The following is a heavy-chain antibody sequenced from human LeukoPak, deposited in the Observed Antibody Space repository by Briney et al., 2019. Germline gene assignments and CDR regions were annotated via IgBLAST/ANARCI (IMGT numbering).Heavy chain of an antibody. CDR2: IYSTGDT. V-gene: IGHV4-4*07. CDR3: ARNGYAKSWTHLDY. D-gene: IGHD3/OR15-3a*01. J-gene: IGHJ4*02. Sequence: SETLSLTCTVSSGSIRSYLWAWIRQPAGKTLEWIGRIYSTGDTDYNPSLKSRVTMSVDTSKNQFSLNLRSVTTADTAFYYCARNGYAKSWTHLDYWGQGILVSVSS. CDR1: SGSIRSYL.